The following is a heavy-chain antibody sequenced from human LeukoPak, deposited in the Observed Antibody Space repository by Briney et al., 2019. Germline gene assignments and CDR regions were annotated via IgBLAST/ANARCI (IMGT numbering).Heavy chain of an antibody. CDR1: GGSFSGYY. CDR2: INHSGST. V-gene: IGHV4-34*01. D-gene: IGHD2-2*01. CDR3: ARGPVYCCSTSCPGGFDY. J-gene: IGHJ4*02. Sequence: PSETLSLTCAVYGGSFSGYYWSWIRQPPGKGLEWIGEINHSGSTNYNPSLKSRVTISVDTSKNQFSLKLSSVTAADTAVYYCARGPVYCCSTSCPGGFDYWGQGTLVTVSS.